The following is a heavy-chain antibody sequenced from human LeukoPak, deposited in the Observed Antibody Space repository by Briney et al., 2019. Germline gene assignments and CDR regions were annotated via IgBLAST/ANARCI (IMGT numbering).Heavy chain of an antibody. CDR1: GFTFSSYA. Sequence: GGSLRLSCAASGFTFSSYAMSWVRQAPGKGLEWVSAISGSGGSTYYADSVKGRFTISRDNSKNTLYLQMNSLRAEDTAVYYCAKASGNSYGYWWFDPWGQGTLVTVSS. D-gene: IGHD5-18*01. J-gene: IGHJ5*02. CDR3: AKASGNSYGYWWFDP. CDR2: ISGSGGST. V-gene: IGHV3-23*01.